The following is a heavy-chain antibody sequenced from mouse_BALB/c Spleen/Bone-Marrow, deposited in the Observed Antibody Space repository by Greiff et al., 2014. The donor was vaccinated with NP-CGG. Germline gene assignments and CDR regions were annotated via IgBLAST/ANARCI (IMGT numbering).Heavy chain of an antibody. CDR3: ASYYYGSSRFAY. Sequence: VQLKESGAELVKPGASVKLSCTASGFNIKNTYMHWGEQRPEKGLEWVGRIDPANGNTKYDPKFQGKATITADTSSNTAYLQLSSLTSEDTAVYYCASYYYGSSRFAYWGQGTLVTVSA. J-gene: IGHJ3*01. V-gene: IGHV14-3*02. D-gene: IGHD1-1*01. CDR2: IDPANGNT. CDR1: GFNIKNTY.